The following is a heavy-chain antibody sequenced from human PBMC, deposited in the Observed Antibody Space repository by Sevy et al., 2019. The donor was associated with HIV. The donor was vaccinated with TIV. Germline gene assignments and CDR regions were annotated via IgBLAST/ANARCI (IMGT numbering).Heavy chain of an antibody. CDR2: ISYDGSNK. D-gene: IGHD6-19*01. Sequence: LSLTCAASGFTFSSYAMHWVRQAPGKGLEWVAVISYDGSNKYYADSVKGRFTISRDNSKNTLYLQMNSLRAEDTAVYYCASVYSSGWYGPGYYFDYWGQGTLVTVSS. CDR3: ASVYSSGWYGPGYYFDY. V-gene: IGHV3-30*04. CDR1: GFTFSSYA. J-gene: IGHJ4*02.